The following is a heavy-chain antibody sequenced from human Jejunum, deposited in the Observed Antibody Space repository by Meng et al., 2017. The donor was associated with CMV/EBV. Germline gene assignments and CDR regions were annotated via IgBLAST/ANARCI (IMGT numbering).Heavy chain of an antibody. V-gene: IGHV3-21*01. CDR2: LSRTRTYI. D-gene: IGHD6-13*01. J-gene: IGHJ4*02. CDR3: ATEPGVASAGKIDY. Sequence: DLTLSSYSLHWVRQAPGKGLEWVSSLSRTRTYIYYADFVKGRFTISRDNTRNSVYLQMNSLGADDTAVYFCATEPGVASAGKIDYWGPGTLVTVSS. CDR1: DLTLSSYS.